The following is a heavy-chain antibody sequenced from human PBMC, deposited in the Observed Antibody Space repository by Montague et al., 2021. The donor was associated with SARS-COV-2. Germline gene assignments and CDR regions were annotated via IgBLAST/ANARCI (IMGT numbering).Heavy chain of an antibody. Sequence: SETLSLTCTVSGDSMNYYYWSWIRQPPGKGLEWIGYINYSGSTHYNPSLQSRVTLSKDTSKNQFSLRLTSVTAADTAMYFCARAPIYRSSWYAYFDYWGQGTLVTVSS. J-gene: IGHJ4*02. CDR3: ARAPIYRSSWYAYFDY. CDR2: INYSGST. CDR1: GDSMNYYY. D-gene: IGHD6-13*01. V-gene: IGHV4-59*01.